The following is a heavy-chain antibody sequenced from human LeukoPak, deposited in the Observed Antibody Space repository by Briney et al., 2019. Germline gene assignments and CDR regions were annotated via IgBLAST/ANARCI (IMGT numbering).Heavy chain of an antibody. CDR2: INTDGSST. CDR1: GFTFSSYW. V-gene: IGHV3-74*01. Sequence: GGSLRPSCAASGFTFSSYWMHWVRQDPGKGLVWVSRINTDGSSTSYADSVKGRFTVTRDNAKNTLYLQMNSLRAEDTAVYYCARDSSSLSYWGQGTLVTVSS. D-gene: IGHD2-2*01. J-gene: IGHJ4*02. CDR3: ARDSSSLSY.